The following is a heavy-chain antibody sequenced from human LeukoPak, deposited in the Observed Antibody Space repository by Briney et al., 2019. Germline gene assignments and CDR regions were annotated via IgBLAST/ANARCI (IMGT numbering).Heavy chain of an antibody. V-gene: IGHV3-30*02. Sequence: GGSLRLSCAASGFTFSSYGMHWVRQAPGKGLEWVTFIRYDGSTKYYRDSVKGRSTISRDNSKNTLYLQMNSLRAEDTAVYFCAKPSAGAGDYFDYWGQGTLVTVSS. CDR1: GFTFSSYG. D-gene: IGHD1-26*01. J-gene: IGHJ4*02. CDR3: AKPSAGAGDYFDY. CDR2: IRYDGSTK.